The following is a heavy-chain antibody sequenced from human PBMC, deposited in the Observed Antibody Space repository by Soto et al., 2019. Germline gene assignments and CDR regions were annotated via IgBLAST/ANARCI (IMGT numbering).Heavy chain of an antibody. CDR1: GYSFTSYW. Sequence: PGESLKISCKGSGYSFTSYWIGWVRQMPGKGLEWMGIIYPGDSDTRYSPSFQGQVTISADKSISTAYLQWSSLKASDTAMYYCASRLGYRTSSAYYGMDVWGQGTTVTVSS. J-gene: IGHJ6*02. CDR3: ASRLGYRTSSAYYGMDV. V-gene: IGHV5-51*01. CDR2: IYPGDSDT. D-gene: IGHD6-6*01.